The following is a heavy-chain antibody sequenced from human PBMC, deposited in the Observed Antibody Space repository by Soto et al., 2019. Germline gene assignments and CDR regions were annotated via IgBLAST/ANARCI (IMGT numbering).Heavy chain of an antibody. D-gene: IGHD6-19*01. CDR3: ARTSGHFDS. J-gene: IGHJ4*02. Sequence: SQTLSLTRAISGDSVSSNSAAWNWIRRSPSRGLEWLGRTYYRSKWYNDYAVSVKSRIAINPDTSKNQFSLQLNSVTPEDTAVYYCARTSGHFDSWGQGTLVTVSS. CDR2: TYYRSKWYN. V-gene: IGHV6-1*01. CDR1: GDSVSSNSAA.